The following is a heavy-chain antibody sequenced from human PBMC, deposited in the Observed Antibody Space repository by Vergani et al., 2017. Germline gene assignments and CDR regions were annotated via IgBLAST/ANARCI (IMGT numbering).Heavy chain of an antibody. J-gene: IGHJ4*02. CDR3: ARLERIAAPFDY. Sequence: QVQLQESGPGLVKPSETLSLTCTVSGGSISSYYWRWIRQPPGKGLEWIGYIYYSGSTNYNPSLKSRVTISVDTSKNQFSLQRSSVTAADTAVYYCARLERIAAPFDYWGQGTLVTVSS. CDR2: IYYSGST. CDR1: GGSISSYY. D-gene: IGHD6-6*01. V-gene: IGHV4-59*08.